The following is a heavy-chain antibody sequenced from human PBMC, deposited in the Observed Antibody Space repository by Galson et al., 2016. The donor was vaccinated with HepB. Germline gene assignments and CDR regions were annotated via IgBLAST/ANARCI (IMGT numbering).Heavy chain of an antibody. CDR1: GDSVTSDETM. CDR2: TYYRSQWFS. CDR3: TRGYMQTGMNV. J-gene: IGHJ6*02. Sequence: CAISGDSVTSDETMWNWIRQSPSRGLEWLGRTYYRSQWFSEYAMSVQGRITVTADTSRNQFSLQLDSVTPDDTAAYFCTRGYMQTGMNVWGQGTPVTVSS. D-gene: IGHD5-18*01. V-gene: IGHV6-1*01.